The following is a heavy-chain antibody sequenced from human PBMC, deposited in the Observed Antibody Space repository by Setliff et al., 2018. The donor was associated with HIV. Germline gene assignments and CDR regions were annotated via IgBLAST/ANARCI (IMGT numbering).Heavy chain of an antibody. CDR2: IYSSAST. CDR3: ARHSPSDY. V-gene: IGHV4-4*09. Sequence: KTSETLSLTCTVSGDSISTDYWTWIRQPPGKGLEWIGYIYSSASTSYNPSLKSRVTISVDTSKNQFSLKLSSVTAADTAVYYCARHSPSDYWGQGTLVTVSS. J-gene: IGHJ4*02. CDR1: GDSISTDY.